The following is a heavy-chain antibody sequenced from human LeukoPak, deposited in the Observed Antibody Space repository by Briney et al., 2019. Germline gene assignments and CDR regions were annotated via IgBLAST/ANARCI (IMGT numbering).Heavy chain of an antibody. D-gene: IGHD4-11*01. J-gene: IGHJ5*02. CDR3: ARGPTVTTVYWFDP. Sequence: GAPVKVSCKPSGYTFTGYYMHWVRQAPGQGLEWMGWINPNSGGTNYAQKFQGRVTMTRDTSISTAYMELSRLRSDDTAVYYCARGPTVTTVYWFDPWGQGTLVTVSS. CDR2: INPNSGGT. V-gene: IGHV1-2*02. CDR1: GYTFTGYY.